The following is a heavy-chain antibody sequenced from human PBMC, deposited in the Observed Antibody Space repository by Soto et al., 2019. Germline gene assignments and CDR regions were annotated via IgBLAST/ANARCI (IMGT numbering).Heavy chain of an antibody. CDR2: IRSKAYGGTT. CDR3: TRDGVWFGEFPDY. D-gene: IGHD3-10*01. CDR1: GLTFGDYA. J-gene: IGHJ4*02. Sequence: GGSLRLSCTASGLTFGDYAMSWFRQAPGKGLEWVGFIRSKAYGGTTEYAASVKGRFTISRDDSKSIAYLQMNSLKTEDTAVYYCTRDGVWFGEFPDYWGQGTLVTVSS. V-gene: IGHV3-49*03.